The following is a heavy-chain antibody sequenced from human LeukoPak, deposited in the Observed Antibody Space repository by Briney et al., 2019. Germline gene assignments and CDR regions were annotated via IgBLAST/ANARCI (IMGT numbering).Heavy chain of an antibody. CDR2: ISSSSSYI. Sequence: GGSLRLSCAASGFTFSSYSMNWVRQAPGKGLEWVSSISSSSSYIYYADSVKGRFTISRDNAKNSLYLQMNSLRAEDTAVYYCARVGCSSTSCYATVTNDAFDIWGQGTLVTVSS. CDR3: ARVGCSSTSCYATVTNDAFDI. CDR1: GFTFSSYS. J-gene: IGHJ3*02. V-gene: IGHV3-21*01. D-gene: IGHD2-2*01.